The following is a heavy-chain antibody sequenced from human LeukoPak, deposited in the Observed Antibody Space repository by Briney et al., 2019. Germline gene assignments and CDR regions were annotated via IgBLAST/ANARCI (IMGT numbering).Heavy chain of an antibody. V-gene: IGHV3-30*02. D-gene: IGHD4/OR15-4a*01. CDR1: GFTFSSYG. CDR2: IRYDGSNK. J-gene: IGHJ6*03. CDR3: AKVRTIYAPGYYMDA. Sequence: PGGSLRLSCAASGFTFSSYGMHWVRQAPGKGLEWVAFIRYDGSNKYYADSVKGRFTISRDNSKNTLYLQMNSLRAEDTAVYYCAKVRTIYAPGYYMDAWGKGTTVTVSS.